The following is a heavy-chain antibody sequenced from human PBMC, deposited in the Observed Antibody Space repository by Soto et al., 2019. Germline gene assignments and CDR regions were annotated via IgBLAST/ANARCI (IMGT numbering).Heavy chain of an antibody. D-gene: IGHD3-10*01. CDR1: GFTFSGDL. CDR3: TRGTFGARDY. Sequence: EVQLVESGGGLVQPGGSLRLSCRDSGFTFSGDLMHWVRQAPGKGLDWVSRIDPYDTGISYADSVKGRFTISRDNAKSTLYLQMNSLSPEDTAVYYWTRGTFGARDYWGQGTLVTVSS. V-gene: IGHV3-74*01. J-gene: IGHJ4*02. CDR2: IDPYDTGI.